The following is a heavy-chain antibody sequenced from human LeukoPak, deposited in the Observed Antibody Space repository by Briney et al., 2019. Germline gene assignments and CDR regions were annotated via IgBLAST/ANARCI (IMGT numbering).Heavy chain of an antibody. D-gene: IGHD1-26*01. Sequence: SETLSLTCAVSGGSISSGGYSWRWIRQPPGKGLEWIGYIYHSGSTYYNPSLKSRVTISVDRSKNQFSLKLSSVTAADTAVYYCARSRDTTNYYGMDVWGQGTTVTVSS. CDR1: GGSISSGGYS. J-gene: IGHJ6*02. CDR3: ARSRDTTNYYGMDV. CDR2: IYHSGST. V-gene: IGHV4-30-2*01.